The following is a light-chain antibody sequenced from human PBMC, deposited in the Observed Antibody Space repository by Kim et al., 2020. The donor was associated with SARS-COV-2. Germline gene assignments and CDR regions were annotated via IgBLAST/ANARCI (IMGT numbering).Light chain of an antibody. J-gene: IGLJ2*01. V-gene: IGLV3-1*01. Sequence: SYELTQPRSVSVSPGQTASITCSGDKLGDKYACWYQQKPGQSPVLVIYQDSKRPSGIPERFSGSNSGNTATLTNSGTQAMDEADYYCQAWDSSTAVFGGG. CDR3: QAWDSSTAV. CDR1: KLGDKY. CDR2: QDS.